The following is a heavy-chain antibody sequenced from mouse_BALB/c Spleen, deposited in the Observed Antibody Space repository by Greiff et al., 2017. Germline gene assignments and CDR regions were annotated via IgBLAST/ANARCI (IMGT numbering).Heavy chain of an antibody. D-gene: IGHD1-1*01. Sequence: EVMLVESGTVLARPGASVKMSCKASGYTFTSYWMHWVKQRPGQGLEWIGAIYPGNSDTSYNQKFKGKAKLTAVTSTSTAYMELSSLTNEDSAVYYCTRDYYGSSSAWFAYWGQGTLVTVSA. J-gene: IGHJ3*01. CDR1: GYTFTSYW. CDR3: TRDYYGSSSAWFAY. CDR2: IYPGNSDT. V-gene: IGHV1-5*01.